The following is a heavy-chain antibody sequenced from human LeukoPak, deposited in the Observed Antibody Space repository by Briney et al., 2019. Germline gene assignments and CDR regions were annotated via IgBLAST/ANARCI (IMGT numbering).Heavy chain of an antibody. CDR1: GGSISSYY. V-gene: IGHV4-59*08. Sequence: SETLCLTCTVSGGSISSYYWSWIRQPPGKGLEWIADICYSGSTNYDPSLKSRVTISVDTSKNQFSLKMSSVTAADTVVYYCARGPLSPGTSVVYYYYYGMYVWGQGTTVTVSS. D-gene: IGHD6-13*01. CDR3: ARGPLSPGTSVVYYYYYGMYV. CDR2: ICYSGST. J-gene: IGHJ6*02.